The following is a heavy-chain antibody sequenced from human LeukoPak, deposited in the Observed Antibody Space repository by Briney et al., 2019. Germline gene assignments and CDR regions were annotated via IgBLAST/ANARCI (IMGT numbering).Heavy chain of an antibody. D-gene: IGHD3-22*01. V-gene: IGHV3-74*01. CDR3: ARDLGQYYDTSDNWFDP. CDR2: INSDGINT. CDR1: GFTFSSYG. J-gene: IGHJ5*02. Sequence: PGGSLRLSCAASGFTFSSYGMHWVRHAPGKGLVWVSRINSDGINTSYADSVKGRFTISRDNAKNTLNLQMNSLRAEDTAVYYCARDLGQYYDTSDNWFDPWGQGTLVTVSS.